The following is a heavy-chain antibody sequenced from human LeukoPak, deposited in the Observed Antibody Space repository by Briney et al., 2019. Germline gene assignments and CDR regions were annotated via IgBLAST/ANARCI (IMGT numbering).Heavy chain of an antibody. CDR1: GFNFGIYG. V-gene: IGHV3-33*03. Sequence: GTSLRRSCTASGFNFGIYGMHWVRQAPGKGLEWVAVMWDDGTNEYYVESVKGRFTISRDNGKRTLYLQMNSLKTEDTAVYYCTTRGGSFSILDYWGQGTLVTVSS. CDR3: TTRGGSFSILDY. D-gene: IGHD1-26*01. CDR2: MWDDGTNE. J-gene: IGHJ4*02.